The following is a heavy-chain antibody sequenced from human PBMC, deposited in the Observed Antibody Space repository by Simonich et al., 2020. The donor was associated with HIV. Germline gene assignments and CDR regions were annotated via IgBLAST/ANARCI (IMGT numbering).Heavy chain of an antibody. CDR1: GGSLSTYY. J-gene: IGHJ2*01. D-gene: IGHD3-22*01. CDR2: IYYSGST. Sequence: QVQLQESGPGLVKPSETLSLTCTVSGGSLSTYYWSWIRQPPGKGLEWIGYIYYSGSTNYNPSLKSRVTISVDTSKNQFSLKLSSVTAADTAVYYCARRGHYYDSFDLWGRGTLVTVSS. V-gene: IGHV4-59*12. CDR3: ARRGHYYDSFDL.